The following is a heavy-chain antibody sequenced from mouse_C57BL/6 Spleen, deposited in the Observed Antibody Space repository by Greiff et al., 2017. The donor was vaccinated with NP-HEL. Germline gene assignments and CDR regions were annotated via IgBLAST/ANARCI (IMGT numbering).Heavy chain of an antibody. CDR2: IHPSDSDT. CDR1: GYTFTSYW. J-gene: IGHJ2*01. D-gene: IGHD2-3*01. V-gene: IGHV1-74*01. Sequence: QVQLQQPGAELVKPGASVKVSCKASGYTFTSYWMHWVKQRPGQGLEWIGRIHPSDSDTNYNQKFKGKATLTVDKSSSTAYMQLSSLTSEDSAVYYCATGRLYDGYYGYFDYWGQGTTLTDSS. CDR3: ATGRLYDGYYGYFDY.